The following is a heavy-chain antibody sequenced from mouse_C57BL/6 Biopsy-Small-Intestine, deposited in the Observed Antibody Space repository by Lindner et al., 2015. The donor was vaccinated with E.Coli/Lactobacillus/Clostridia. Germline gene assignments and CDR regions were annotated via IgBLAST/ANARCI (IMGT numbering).Heavy chain of an antibody. J-gene: IGHJ2*01. V-gene: IGHV1-82*01. CDR2: IYPGDGDT. Sequence: VQLQESGPELVKPGASVKISCKASGYAFSSSWMNWVKQRPGKGPEWIGRIYPGDGDTKYNGKFKGKATLTADKSSSTAYMQLSSLTSEDSAVYFCVIYGNFDYWRQGTTLTVSS. D-gene: IGHD2-1*01. CDR3: VIYGNFDY. CDR1: GYAFSSSW.